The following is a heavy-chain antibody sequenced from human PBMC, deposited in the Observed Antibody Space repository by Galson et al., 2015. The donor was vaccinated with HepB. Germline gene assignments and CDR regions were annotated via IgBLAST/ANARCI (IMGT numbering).Heavy chain of an antibody. CDR1: GGSFSGYY. CDR2: INHSGST. V-gene: IGHV4-34*01. J-gene: IGHJ4*02. D-gene: IGHD5-18*01. Sequence: LSLTCAVYGGSFSGYYWSWIRQPPGKGLEWIGEINHSGSTNYNPSLKSRVTISVDTSKNQFSLKLSSVTAADTAVYYCARAFPEDTAMGLDYWGQGTLVTVSS. CDR3: ARAFPEDTAMGLDY.